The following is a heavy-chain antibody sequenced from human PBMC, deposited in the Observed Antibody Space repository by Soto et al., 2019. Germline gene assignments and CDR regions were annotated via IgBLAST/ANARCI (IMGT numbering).Heavy chain of an antibody. V-gene: IGHV4-59*01. CDR3: ASVVTGDVYDF. CDR2: IYYSGST. J-gene: IGHJ4*02. D-gene: IGHD2-21*02. Sequence: SETLSLTCTVSGGSISGYYWSWIRQPPGKGLEWIGYIYYSGSTNYNPSLKNRVTISVVTSKNQISLKLSSVTAADAAVYYCASVVTGDVYDFWGQGTLVTVSS. CDR1: GGSISGYY.